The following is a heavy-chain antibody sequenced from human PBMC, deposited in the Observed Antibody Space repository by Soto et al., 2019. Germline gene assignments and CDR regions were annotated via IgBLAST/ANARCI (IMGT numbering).Heavy chain of an antibody. CDR2: VSGSGGNT. V-gene: IGHV3-23*01. Sequence: PGGSLRLSCAASGFTFSNYAMSWVRQAPGKGLEWVSAVSGSGGNTYYADSVKGRFTISRDNSKNTLFLQMNSLRAEDTAVYYCAKVTGRAPTNWFDPWGQGTLVNVSS. CDR1: GFTFSNYA. CDR3: AKVTGRAPTNWFDP. J-gene: IGHJ5*02.